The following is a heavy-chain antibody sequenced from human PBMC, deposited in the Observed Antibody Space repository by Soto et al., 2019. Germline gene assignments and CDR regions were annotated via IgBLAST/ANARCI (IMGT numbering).Heavy chain of an antibody. J-gene: IGHJ4*02. V-gene: IGHV3-23*01. CDR1: GFTFSSDW. Sequence: GGSLRLSCAASGFTFSSDWMHWVRQAPGKGLVWVSGLSDSGGSIYYADSVKGRFTISRDNSMNTLYLQMNTLRAEDTAIYYCAKVSSSWYAGFFDLWGQGTLVTVSS. CDR2: LSDSGGSI. CDR3: AKVSSSWYAGFFDL. D-gene: IGHD6-13*01.